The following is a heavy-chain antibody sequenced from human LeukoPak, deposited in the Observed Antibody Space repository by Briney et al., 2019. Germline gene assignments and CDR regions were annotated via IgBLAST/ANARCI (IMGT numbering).Heavy chain of an antibody. Sequence: ASVKVSCKASGYTFTSYYIHWVRQAPGQGLEWMGIINPSGGSTNYAQKFQGRVTMTRDTSISTAYMELSRLRSDDTAVYYCARSIPVFETSKSFDYWGQGTLVTVSS. V-gene: IGHV1-46*01. CDR1: GYTFTSYY. J-gene: IGHJ4*02. CDR3: ARSIPVFETSKSFDY. CDR2: INPSGGST. D-gene: IGHD3-3*01.